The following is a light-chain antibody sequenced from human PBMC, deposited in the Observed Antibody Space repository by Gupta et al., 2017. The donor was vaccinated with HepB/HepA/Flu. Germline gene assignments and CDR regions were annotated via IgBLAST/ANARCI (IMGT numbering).Light chain of an antibody. CDR1: QTVCSSYNNNNY. J-gene: IGKJ1*01. CDR3: QQDDSTPRT. V-gene: IGKV4-1*01. CDR2: WAS. Sequence: DLVIMSVLASLPVSLGESATINCTSSQTVCSSYNNNNYLGWYQQKPGQPPRLLIYWASTRESGVPDRFSGSGSGTDFTLTISSLQAEDVAVYYCQQDDSTPRTFGQGTKVEIK.